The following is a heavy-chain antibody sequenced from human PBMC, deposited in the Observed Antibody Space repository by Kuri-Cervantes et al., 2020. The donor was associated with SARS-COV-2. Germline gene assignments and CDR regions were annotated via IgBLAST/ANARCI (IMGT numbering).Heavy chain of an antibody. J-gene: IGHJ6*02. CDR1: GGSISSSSYY. Sequence: GGSLRLSCTVSGGSISSSSYYWGWVRQAPGKGLEWVSGTSGSGGSTYYADYVKGRFTISRDNAKNSLYLQMNSLRDEDTAVYYCARGDLEWLLSHYYYGMDVWGQGTTVTVSS. V-gene: IGHV3-23*01. CDR2: TSGSGGST. CDR3: ARGDLEWLLSHYYYGMDV. D-gene: IGHD3-3*01.